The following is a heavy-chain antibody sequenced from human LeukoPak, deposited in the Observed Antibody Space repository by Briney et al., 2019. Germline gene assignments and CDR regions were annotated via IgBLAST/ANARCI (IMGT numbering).Heavy chain of an antibody. CDR2: ITGSGGST. J-gene: IGHJ4*02. D-gene: IGHD6-25*01. V-gene: IGHV3-23*01. Sequence: GGSLRLSCVASGFTFSNYAMSWVRQAPGKGLEWVSGITGSGGSTYYADSVKGRFTISGDNSKSTLYLQMNSLRDDDTAVYYCAKKRVDDRPPLHWGQGTLVTVSS. CDR3: AKKRVDDRPPLH. CDR1: GFTFSNYA.